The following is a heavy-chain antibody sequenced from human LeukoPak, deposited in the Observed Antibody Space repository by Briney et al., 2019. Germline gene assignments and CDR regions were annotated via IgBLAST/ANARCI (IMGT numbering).Heavy chain of an antibody. CDR3: ARPAVAGLRAGGYDY. CDR1: GFSFSSYW. J-gene: IGHJ4*02. Sequence: GGSLRLTCAASGFSFSSYWMHWVRQAPGKGLVWVSRISSDGSIINYADSVKGRFTISRDNAKNTLYLQMNSLRVEDTAVYYCARPAVAGLRAGGYDYWGQGTLVTVSS. CDR2: ISSDGSII. V-gene: IGHV3-74*01. D-gene: IGHD6-19*01.